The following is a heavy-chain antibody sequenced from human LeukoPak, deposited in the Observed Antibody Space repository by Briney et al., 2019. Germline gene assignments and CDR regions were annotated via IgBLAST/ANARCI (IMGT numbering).Heavy chain of an antibody. J-gene: IGHJ4*02. D-gene: IGHD6-19*01. CDR2: INPNSGGT. V-gene: IGHV1-2*02. Sequence: ASVKVSCKASGYTFTGYYMHWVRQAPGQGLEWMGWINPNSGGTNYAQKFRGRVTMTRDTSISTAYMELSRLRSDDTAVYYCARARRGIAVAGTLYWGQGTLVTVSS. CDR1: GYTFTGYY. CDR3: ARARRGIAVAGTLY.